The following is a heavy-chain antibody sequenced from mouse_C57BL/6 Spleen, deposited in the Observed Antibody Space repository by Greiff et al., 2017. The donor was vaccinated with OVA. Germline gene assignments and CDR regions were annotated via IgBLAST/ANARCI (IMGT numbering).Heavy chain of an antibody. D-gene: IGHD1-1*01. CDR2: IDPNSGGT. V-gene: IGHV1-72*01. Sequence: QVQLQQPGAELVKPGASVKLSCKASGYTFTSYWMHWVKQRPGRGLEWIGRIDPNSGGTKYTEKFKSKATLTVDKPSSTAYMQLSSLTSEDSAVYYWAREGGGTTVVPHWYFDVWGTGTTVTVSS. CDR1: GYTFTSYW. J-gene: IGHJ1*03. CDR3: AREGGGTTVVPHWYFDV.